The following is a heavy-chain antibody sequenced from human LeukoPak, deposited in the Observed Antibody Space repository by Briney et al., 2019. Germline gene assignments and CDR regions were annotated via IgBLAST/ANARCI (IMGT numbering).Heavy chain of an antibody. J-gene: IGHJ6*03. V-gene: IGHV4-39*07. CDR3: ARDGYYYHYYMDV. CDR2: ISYSGAT. CDR1: GGTVTSSTYF. Sequence: SETLSLTCTLSGGTVTSSTYFWGWIRQPPGKGLEWIGSISYSGATYYNPSLKSRVSMSVHTSRNQFSLKLSSVTAADTAVYYCARDGYYYHYYMDVWGEGTAVTVSS.